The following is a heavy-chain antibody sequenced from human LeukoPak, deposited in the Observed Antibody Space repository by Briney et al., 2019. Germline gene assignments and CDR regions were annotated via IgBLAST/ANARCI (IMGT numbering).Heavy chain of an antibody. J-gene: IGHJ4*02. CDR2: MNPNSGNT. CDR1: GYTFTSYG. D-gene: IGHD1-26*01. CDR3: ARVSGSRDY. Sequence: GASVKVSCKASGYTFTSYGISWVRQATGQGLEWMGWMNPNSGNTGYAQKFQGRVTMTRNTSISTAYTELSSLRSEDTAVYYCARVSGSRDYWGQGTLVTVSS. V-gene: IGHV1-8*02.